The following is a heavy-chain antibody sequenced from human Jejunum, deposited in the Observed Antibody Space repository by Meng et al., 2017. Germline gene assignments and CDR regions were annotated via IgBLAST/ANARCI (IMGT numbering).Heavy chain of an antibody. J-gene: IGHJ3*01. CDR1: GDSVITTEYY. Sequence: SETLSLTCTVSGDSVITTEYYWGWIRQSPGEGLDWIGSVFYDASPFNNLSFKSRVSMSVDTSKNQFSLRLKSVTVADTAVYYCARDVVGGIFNLWGQGTVVTVSS. CDR3: ARDVVGGIFNL. V-gene: IGHV4-39*07. CDR2: VFYDASP. D-gene: IGHD2-15*01.